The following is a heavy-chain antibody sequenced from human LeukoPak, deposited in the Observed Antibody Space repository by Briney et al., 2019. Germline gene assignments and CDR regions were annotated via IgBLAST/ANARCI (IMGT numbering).Heavy chain of an antibody. CDR3: TKDPLVIGPAFEI. CDR2: ISDNGGRT. CDR1: GFTFSSYA. J-gene: IGHJ3*02. V-gene: IGHV3-23*01. D-gene: IGHD2-21*01. Sequence: SGGSLRLSCAASGFTFSSYAMSWVRQAPGKGLEWVSVISDNGGRTYYADSVKGRFTISRDNSKNNLYLQMNSLRADDTALYYCTKDPLVIGPAFEIWGQGTMVTVSS.